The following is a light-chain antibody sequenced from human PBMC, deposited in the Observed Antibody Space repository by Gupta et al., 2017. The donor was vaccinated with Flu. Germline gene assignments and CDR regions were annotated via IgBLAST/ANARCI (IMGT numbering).Light chain of an antibody. CDR1: QSISSY. CDR3: QQSDSTPRN. CDR2: AAS. Sequence: DIQMTQSPSSLSASVGDRVTITCRASQSISSYLNWYQQKPGKAPKLLIYAASSLQSGVPSRFSGSGSGTDFTLTISRLQPEDFATYYCQQSDSTPRNFGGGTKVEIK. V-gene: IGKV1-39*01. J-gene: IGKJ4*01.